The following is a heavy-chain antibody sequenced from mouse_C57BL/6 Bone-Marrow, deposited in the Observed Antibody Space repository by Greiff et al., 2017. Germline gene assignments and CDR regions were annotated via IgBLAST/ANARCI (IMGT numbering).Heavy chain of an antibody. CDR3: ANGYYPYYYAMDY. CDR2: INSDGGST. D-gene: IGHD2-3*01. V-gene: IGHV5-2*01. Sequence: EVHLVESGGGLVQPGESLKLSCESNEYEFPSHDLSWVRKTPEKRLELVAAINSDGGSTYYPDTMERRFIISRDNTKKTLYLQMSSLRSEDTALYYCANGYYPYYYAMDYWGQGTSVTVSS. J-gene: IGHJ4*01. CDR1: EYEFPSHD.